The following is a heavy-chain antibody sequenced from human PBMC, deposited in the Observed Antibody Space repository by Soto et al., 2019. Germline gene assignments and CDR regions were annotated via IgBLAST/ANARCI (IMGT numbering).Heavy chain of an antibody. V-gene: IGHV1-69*01. Sequence: QVQLVQSGAEVKKPGSSVKVSCKASGGTFSSYAISWVRQAPGQGLEWVGGIIPIFGTANYAQKFQGRVTITADESTSTAYMELSSLSSEDTAVYYCARSTHPYYYDSSGFKGGYYFDYWGQGTLVTVSS. CDR3: ARSTHPYYYDSSGFKGGYYFDY. D-gene: IGHD3-22*01. CDR1: GGTFSSYA. J-gene: IGHJ4*02. CDR2: IIPIFGTA.